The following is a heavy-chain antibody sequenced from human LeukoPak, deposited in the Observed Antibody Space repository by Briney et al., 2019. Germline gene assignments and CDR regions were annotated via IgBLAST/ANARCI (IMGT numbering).Heavy chain of an antibody. V-gene: IGHV3-48*03. CDR3: AKRLWFGESGPSWFDP. CDR2: ISSSGSTE. Sequence: PGGSLRLSCAGSGFTFSNYEMNWVRQAPGKGLEWVSFISSSGSTEYYADSVKGRFIISRDNSKNTLYLQMNSLRAEDTAVYYCAKRLWFGESGPSWFDPWGQGTLVTVSS. J-gene: IGHJ5*02. CDR1: GFTFSNYE. D-gene: IGHD3-10*01.